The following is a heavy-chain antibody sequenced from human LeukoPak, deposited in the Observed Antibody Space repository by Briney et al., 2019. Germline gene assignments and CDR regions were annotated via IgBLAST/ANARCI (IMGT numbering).Heavy chain of an antibody. D-gene: IGHD3-10*01. CDR3: ANLMVRGRNDY. V-gene: IGHV3-23*01. CDR1: GFTFSSYA. J-gene: IGHJ4*02. CDR2: ISGSGGST. Sequence: GGSLRLSCAASGFTFSSYAMSWVRQAPGKGLEWVSAISGSGGSTYYADSVKGRFTISRDNSKNTLYLQMNGLRAEDTAVYYCANLMVRGRNDYWGQGTLVTVSS.